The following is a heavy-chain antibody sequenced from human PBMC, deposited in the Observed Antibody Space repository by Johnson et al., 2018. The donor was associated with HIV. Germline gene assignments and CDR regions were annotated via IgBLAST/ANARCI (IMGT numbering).Heavy chain of an antibody. CDR1: GLTFEDYA. J-gene: IGHJ3*01. CDR2: ISWNSDTI. D-gene: IGHD3-16*01. CDR3: AKYDRFAFDV. V-gene: IGHV3-9*01. Sequence: VQLVESGGGLVQPGRSLRLSCAASGLTFEDYAMHWVRQPPGKGLEWVSSISWNSDTIAYADSVKGRFIISRDNGRNSLYLQMNNLRAEDTAVYFCAKYDRFAFDVWGQGTMVTVSS.